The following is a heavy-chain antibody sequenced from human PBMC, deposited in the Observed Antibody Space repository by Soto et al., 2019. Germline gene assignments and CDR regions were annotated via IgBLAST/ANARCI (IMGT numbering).Heavy chain of an antibody. CDR1: GFKVSSYA. J-gene: IGHJ2*01. Sequence: GGALRLSCAASGFKVSSYAMSWVRQAPGKGLEWVSAISGSGGSTYYADSVKGRFTISRDNSKNTLYLQMNSLRAEDTAVYYCDSRSWGGWFSAFWASGPLVPVS. D-gene: IGHD1-26*01. CDR2: ISGSGGST. CDR3: DSRSWGGWFSAF. V-gene: IGHV3-23*01.